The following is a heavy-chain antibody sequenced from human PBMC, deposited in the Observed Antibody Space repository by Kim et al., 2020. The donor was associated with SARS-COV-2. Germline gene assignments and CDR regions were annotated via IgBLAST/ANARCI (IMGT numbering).Heavy chain of an antibody. Sequence: ASVKVSCKASGYTFTSYYMHWVRQAPGQGLEWMGIINPSGGSTSYAQKFQGRVTMTRDTSTSTVYMELSSLRSEDTAVYYCARGLSGYEVYYYGMDVWGQGTTVTVSS. CDR3: ARGLSGYEVYYYGMDV. V-gene: IGHV1-46*01. CDR1: GYTFTSYY. J-gene: IGHJ6*02. CDR2: INPSGGST. D-gene: IGHD5-12*01.